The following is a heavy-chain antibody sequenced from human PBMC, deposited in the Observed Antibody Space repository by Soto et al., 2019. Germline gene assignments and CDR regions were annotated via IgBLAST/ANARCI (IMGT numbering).Heavy chain of an antibody. CDR2: IYPGDSDT. Sequence: PGESLKISCKGSGYNFINYWIGWVRQMPGKGLEWMGIIYPGDSDTRYSPSFQGQVTISADKSISTAYLQWSSLKASDTAMYYCARHFSLDNTHYGMDVWGQGTTVTVSS. CDR3: ARHFSLDNTHYGMDV. J-gene: IGHJ6*02. V-gene: IGHV5-51*01. D-gene: IGHD5-18*01. CDR1: GYNFINYW.